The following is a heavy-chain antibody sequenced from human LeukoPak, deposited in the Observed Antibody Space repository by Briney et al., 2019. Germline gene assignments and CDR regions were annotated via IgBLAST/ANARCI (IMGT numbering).Heavy chain of an antibody. D-gene: IGHD2-2*01. CDR2: IKQDGSEK. Sequence: GGSLRLSCGASGFTFSSYWMSWARQAPRKGLEWVANIKQDGSEKYYVDSVKGRFTISRDNAKNSLYLQMNSLRAEDTAVYYCAREAGGSSHWGQGTLVTVSS. CDR3: AREAGGSSH. CDR1: GFTFSSYW. J-gene: IGHJ4*02. V-gene: IGHV3-7*01.